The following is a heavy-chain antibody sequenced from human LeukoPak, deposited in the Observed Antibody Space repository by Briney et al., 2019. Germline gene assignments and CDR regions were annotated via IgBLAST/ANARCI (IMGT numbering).Heavy chain of an antibody. CDR3: ARGAYSGRSSYFDY. CDR1: GFTFSSYS. J-gene: IGHJ4*02. D-gene: IGHD3-10*01. Sequence: PGGSLRLPCAASGFTFSSYSIYWVRQAPGKGLEWISYISSSSVIDYADSVKGRFTVSRDNAKNSLFLQMNSLRAEDTAVYYCARGAYSGRSSYFDYWGQGTLVTVSS. V-gene: IGHV3-48*01. CDR2: ISSSSVI.